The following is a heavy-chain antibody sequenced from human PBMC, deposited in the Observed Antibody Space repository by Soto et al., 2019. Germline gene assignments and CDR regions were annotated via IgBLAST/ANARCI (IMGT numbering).Heavy chain of an antibody. CDR3: ARRPYSSIWPLEY. D-gene: IGHD6-13*01. CDR2: IYPGDSDT. Sequence: GESLQISCKGSGYSFTSYWIGCVRQMPGKGLEWMGIIYPGDSDTKYSPSFQGRVTISADKSISTAYLQWSSLRASDTAMYYCARRPYSSIWPLEYWGEGTLVTVSP. V-gene: IGHV5-51*01. J-gene: IGHJ4*02. CDR1: GYSFTSYW.